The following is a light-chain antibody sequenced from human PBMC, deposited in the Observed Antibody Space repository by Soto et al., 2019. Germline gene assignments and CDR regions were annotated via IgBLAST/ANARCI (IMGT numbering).Light chain of an antibody. Sequence: DIVMTQSPLSLPVTPGEPASISCRSSQSLLHSNGYNYLEWYLQKPGQSPQLLIYLGSNRASGVHERFSGSGPGTDFTLKIRRGAAEDVGGYYFRPGLQAPPFGQGTKVEIK. CDR2: LGS. J-gene: IGKJ1*01. V-gene: IGKV2-28*01. CDR3: RPGLQAPP. CDR1: QSLLHSNGYNY.